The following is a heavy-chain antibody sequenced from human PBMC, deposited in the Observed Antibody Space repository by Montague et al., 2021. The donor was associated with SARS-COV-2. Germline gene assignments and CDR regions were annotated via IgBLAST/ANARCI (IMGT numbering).Heavy chain of an antibody. CDR3: ARHRGFGVPVAGGACFDH. J-gene: IGHJ4*02. V-gene: IGHV4-59*08. Sequence: SETLSLTCTVSGDSISGYYWTWIRQAPEKGLEWIGYIYHTGSTNYNPSFKGRVIISVDTSTNQLSLRLTSVSAADSAKYFCARHRGFGVPVAGGACFDHWGQGTQVTVSS. CDR1: GDSISGYY. D-gene: IGHD6-19*01. CDR2: IYHTGST.